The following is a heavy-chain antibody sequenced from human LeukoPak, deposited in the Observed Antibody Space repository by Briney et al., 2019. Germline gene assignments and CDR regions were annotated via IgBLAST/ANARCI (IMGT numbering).Heavy chain of an antibody. V-gene: IGHV4-30-4*01. CDR3: ARVIAAAGTVNWFDP. Sequence: PSQTLSLTCTVSGGSISSGDYYWSWIRQPPGKGLEWIGYIYYSGSTYYNPSLKSRVTISVDTSKNQFSLKLSSVTAADTAVYYCARVIAAAGTVNWFDPWGQGTLVTVSS. CDR1: GGSISSGDYY. J-gene: IGHJ5*02. D-gene: IGHD6-13*01. CDR2: IYYSGST.